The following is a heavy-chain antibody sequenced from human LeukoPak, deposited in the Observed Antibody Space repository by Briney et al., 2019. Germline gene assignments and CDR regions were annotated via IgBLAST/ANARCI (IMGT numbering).Heavy chain of an antibody. CDR2: INPNSGGT. V-gene: IGHV1-2*02. Sequence: ASVTVSCKASGYTFTGYYMHWVRQAPGQGLEWMGWINPNSGGTNYAQKFQGRVTMTRDTSISTAYMELSRLRSDDTAVYYCARTWGQIARWADPWGQGTLVTVSS. CDR1: GYTFTGYY. CDR3: ARTWGQIARWADP. D-gene: IGHD7-27*01. J-gene: IGHJ5*02.